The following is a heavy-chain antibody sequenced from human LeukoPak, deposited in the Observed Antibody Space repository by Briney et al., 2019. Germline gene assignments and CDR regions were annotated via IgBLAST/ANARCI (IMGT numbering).Heavy chain of an antibody. CDR3: ARDVGIPYGSGFDY. J-gene: IGHJ4*02. D-gene: IGHD3-10*01. V-gene: IGHV3-48*04. Sequence: PGGSLRLSCAASRFTFSTYSMHWVRQAPGKGLEWVSYISSTSSRILYADSVKGRLTIPRDNAKNSLYLQMNSLRVEDTAVYYCARDVGIPYGSGFDYWGQGTLVTVPS. CDR2: ISSTSSRI. CDR1: RFTFSTYS.